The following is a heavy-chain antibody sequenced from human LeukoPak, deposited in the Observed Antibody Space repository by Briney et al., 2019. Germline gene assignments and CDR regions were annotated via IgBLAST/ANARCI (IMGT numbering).Heavy chain of an antibody. V-gene: IGHV4-34*01. Sequence: AETLCLTCAVYGGSFSGYYWSWIRQPPGKGLEWIGEINHSGSTNYNPSLKSRVTISVDTSKNQFSLKLSSVTAADTAVYYCARGSVRGSTWNWFDPWGQRSPVTVSS. CDR1: GGSFSGYY. J-gene: IGHJ5*02. D-gene: IGHD2-15*01. CDR2: INHSGST. CDR3: ARGSVRGSTWNWFDP.